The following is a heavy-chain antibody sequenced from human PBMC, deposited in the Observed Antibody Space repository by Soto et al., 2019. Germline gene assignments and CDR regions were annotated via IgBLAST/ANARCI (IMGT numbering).Heavy chain of an antibody. CDR3: ARHGSFWFGDYFDY. J-gene: IGHJ4*02. CDR2: IYYSGST. CDR1: GGSISSSTYY. Sequence: SETLSLTCTVSGGSISSSTYYWAWIRQPPGKGLEWIGSIYYSGSTYYNPSLQSRVTISVDASKNQCSLKLSSVTAADTAVYYCARHGSFWFGDYFDYWGQGTLVTVSS. V-gene: IGHV4-39*01. D-gene: IGHD3-16*01.